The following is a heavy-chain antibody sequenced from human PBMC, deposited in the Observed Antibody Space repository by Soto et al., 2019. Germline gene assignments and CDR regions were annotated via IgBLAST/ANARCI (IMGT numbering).Heavy chain of an antibody. J-gene: IGHJ4*02. CDR1: GYNFARYW. D-gene: IGHD4-17*01. CDR3: TRGATVPAEFDK. V-gene: IGHV5-10-1*01. CDR2: IDPSDSFT. Sequence: GESLKISCEGSGYNFARYWITWVRHMPGKGLEWMGRIDPSDSFTNYSPSFKGRVTISADESVSTAYLQWSSLQASDTAMDYCTRGATVPAEFDKWGQGTQVTVSS.